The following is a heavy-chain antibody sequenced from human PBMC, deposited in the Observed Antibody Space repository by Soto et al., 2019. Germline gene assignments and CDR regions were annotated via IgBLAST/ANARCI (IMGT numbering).Heavy chain of an antibody. J-gene: IGHJ4*01. V-gene: IGHV4-4*02. Sequence: QVQLQESGPGLVKPSGTLSLTCAVSSGSISSSNWWSWVRQPPGKGLEWIGEIFHSGSPNYNLSLKSRVTISLDKSNNEVSLKLSSVTAADTALYYCARSSNAIIGTRNFDHWGHGLLVTVSS. CDR3: ARSSNAIIGTRNFDH. D-gene: IGHD1-20*01. CDR1: SGSISSSNW. CDR2: IFHSGSP.